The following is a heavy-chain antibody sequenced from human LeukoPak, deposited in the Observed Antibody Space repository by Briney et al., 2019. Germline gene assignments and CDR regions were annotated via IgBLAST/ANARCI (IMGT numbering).Heavy chain of an antibody. CDR2: IYSGGST. CDR3: ARDPDCSGGTCYFDY. D-gene: IGHD2-15*01. CDR1: GFTVSSNY. V-gene: IGHV3-53*01. Sequence: PGGSLRLSCAASGFTVSSNYMSWVRQAPGKGLEWVSVIYSGGSTNYADSVKGRFTISRDNSKNTPYPQMNRLRAEDTAVYYCARDPDCSGGTCYFDYWGQGTLVTVSS. J-gene: IGHJ4*02.